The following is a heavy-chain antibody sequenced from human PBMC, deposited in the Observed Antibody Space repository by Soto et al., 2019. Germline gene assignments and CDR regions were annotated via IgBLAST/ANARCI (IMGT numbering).Heavy chain of an antibody. V-gene: IGHV1-69*13. Sequence: GASVKVSCKSAVGTFSSYAIRWVRQAPGERLGWMGAIIPIFGTANYAQNFQGRVTITAEESTSTAYMEMSSLRSEDTAVYYCARTIVVVTAIRYYYYGMDVWGQGTTVTVSS. J-gene: IGHJ6*02. CDR3: ARTIVVVTAIRYYYYGMDV. D-gene: IGHD2-21*02. CDR1: VGTFSSYA. CDR2: IIPIFGTA.